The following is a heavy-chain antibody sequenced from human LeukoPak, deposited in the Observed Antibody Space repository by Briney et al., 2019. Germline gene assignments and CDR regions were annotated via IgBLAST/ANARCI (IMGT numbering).Heavy chain of an antibody. CDR2: INHSGST. CDR1: GGSFSGYY. Sequence: PSETLSLTCAVYGGSFSGYYWSWIRQPPGKGLEWIGEINHSGSTNYNPSLKSRVTISVDTSKNLFSLKLSSVTAADTAVYYCARGGCSSTSCYGAPDYWGQGTLVTISS. D-gene: IGHD2-2*01. CDR3: ARGGCSSTSCYGAPDY. J-gene: IGHJ4*02. V-gene: IGHV4-34*01.